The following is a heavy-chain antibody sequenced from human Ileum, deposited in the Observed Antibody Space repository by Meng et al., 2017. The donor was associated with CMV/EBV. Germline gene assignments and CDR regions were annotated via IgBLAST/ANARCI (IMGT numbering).Heavy chain of an antibody. Sequence: GGSLRLSCAASGCSFSGYGMHWVRQAPGKGLEWVAVIRYDESHKHYVDSVKGRFTISRDNSKNTLYLQMNSLRGEDTAVYYCAVQEGTSSFMRLDPWGQGTLVTVSS. CDR2: IRYDESHK. D-gene: IGHD1-1*01. V-gene: IGHV3-30*02. J-gene: IGHJ5*02. CDR1: GCSFSGYG. CDR3: AVQEGTSSFMRLDP.